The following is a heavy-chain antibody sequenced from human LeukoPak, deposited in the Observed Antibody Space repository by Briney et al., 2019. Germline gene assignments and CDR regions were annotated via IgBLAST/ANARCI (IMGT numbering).Heavy chain of an antibody. J-gene: IGHJ6*02. Sequence: PGGSLRLSCAASGFTFSSYGMHWVRQAPGKGLEWVAVISYDGSNKYYADSVKGRFTISRDNSKNTLYLQMNSLRAEDTAVYYCAKGGDYYGSGSYSGVDVWGQGTTVTVSS. CDR3: AKGGDYYGSGSYSGVDV. D-gene: IGHD3-10*01. V-gene: IGHV3-30*18. CDR1: GFTFSSYG. CDR2: ISYDGSNK.